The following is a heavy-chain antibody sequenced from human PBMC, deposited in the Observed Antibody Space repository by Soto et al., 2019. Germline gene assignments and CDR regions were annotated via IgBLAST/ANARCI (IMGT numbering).Heavy chain of an antibody. V-gene: IGHV4-31*03. CDR1: GGSISSVGYY. J-gene: IGHJ4*02. CDR2: IYYSGST. CDR3: ARGVLH. D-gene: IGHD3-16*01. Sequence: QVQLQESGPGLVKPSQTLSLTCPFPGGSISSVGYYWSWFRHHPGKGLEWFGSIYYSGSTYYNPSLKSRVTISVDTSKNQFSLKLSSVTAADTAVYYCARGVLHWGQGTLVTVSS.